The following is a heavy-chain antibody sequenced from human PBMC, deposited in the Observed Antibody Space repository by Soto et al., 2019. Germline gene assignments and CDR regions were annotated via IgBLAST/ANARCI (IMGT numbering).Heavy chain of an antibody. CDR2: IKQDGSEK. CDR3: ARIKVRGVISPFFDY. Sequence: GGSLRLSCAASGFTFISYWMSWGRQAPGKGLEWVANIKQDGSEKYYVDSVKGRFTISRDNAKNSLYLQMNSLRAEDTAVYYCARIKVRGVISPFFDYWGQGTLVTVSS. D-gene: IGHD3-10*01. J-gene: IGHJ4*02. V-gene: IGHV3-7*01. CDR1: GFTFISYW.